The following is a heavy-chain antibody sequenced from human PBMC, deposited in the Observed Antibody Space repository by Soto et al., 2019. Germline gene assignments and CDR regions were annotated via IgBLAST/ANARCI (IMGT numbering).Heavy chain of an antibody. CDR1: VDSVSSNSAA. J-gene: IGHJ6*02. CDR3: ARGRVDFWSGYYGKDV. Sequence: PSQTLSLTCAISVDSVSSNSAAWNWIRQSPSRGLEWLGRTYYRSKWYNDYAVSVKSRITINTDTSKNQFSLQLNSVTPEDTAVYYCARGRVDFWSGYYGKDVWGQGTTVTVSS. V-gene: IGHV6-1*01. CDR2: TYYRSKWYN. D-gene: IGHD3-3*01.